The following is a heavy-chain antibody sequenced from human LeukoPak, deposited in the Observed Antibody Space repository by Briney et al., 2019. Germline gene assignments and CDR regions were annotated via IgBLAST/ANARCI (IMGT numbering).Heavy chain of an antibody. CDR2: ISVSGNT. J-gene: IGHJ4*02. V-gene: IGHV3-23*01. Sequence: AGGSLRLSCAASGCTLSSYAMSWVRQGPGKGLEWVSAISVSGNTYHADSVKGRFTISRDSSKNTLYLQMNSLRAEDTAVYYCAGSDCSGGSCYSSVPLDYWGQGPLVTVSS. CDR1: GCTLSSYA. CDR3: AGSDCSGGSCYSSVPLDY. D-gene: IGHD2-15*01.